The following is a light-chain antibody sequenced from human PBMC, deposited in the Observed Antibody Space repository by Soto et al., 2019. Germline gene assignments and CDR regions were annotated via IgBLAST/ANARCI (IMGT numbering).Light chain of an antibody. CDR3: QQYNSYSFT. J-gene: IGKJ3*01. Sequence: DIPMTQSPSTLSASVGDRVTITCRASQSINSWLAWYQQKPGKAPKLLIYKASILVSGVPSRFSGSGSGTEFTLTISSLQPDDFATYYCQQYNSYSFTFGPGTKVDIK. V-gene: IGKV1-5*03. CDR2: KAS. CDR1: QSINSW.